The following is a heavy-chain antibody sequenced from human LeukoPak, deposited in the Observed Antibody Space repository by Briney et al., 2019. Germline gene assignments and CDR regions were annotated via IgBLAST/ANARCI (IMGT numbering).Heavy chain of an antibody. D-gene: IGHD6-19*01. CDR3: ARGMYSSGLFFDY. CDR2: IYHSGST. Sequence: SGTLSLTCAVSGGSISSSNWWSWVRQPPGKGLEWIGEIYHSGSTNYNPSLKGRVTISVDKSKNQFSLKLSSVTAADTAVYYCARGMYSSGLFFDYWGQGTLVTVSS. V-gene: IGHV4-4*02. J-gene: IGHJ4*02. CDR1: GGSISSSNW.